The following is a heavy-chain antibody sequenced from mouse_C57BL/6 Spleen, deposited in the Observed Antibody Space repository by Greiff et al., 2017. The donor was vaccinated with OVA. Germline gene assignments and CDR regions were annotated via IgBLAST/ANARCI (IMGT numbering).Heavy chain of an antibody. CDR2: IYPGDGDT. D-gene: IGHD1-1*01. CDR3: ARMRITTVVAHWYFDV. V-gene: IGHV1-82*01. J-gene: IGHJ1*03. CDR1: GYAFSSSW. Sequence: LQESGPELVKPGASVKISCKASGYAFSSSWMNWVKQRPGKGLEWIGRIYPGDGDTNYNGKFKGKATLTADKSSSTAYMQLSSLTSEDSAVYFCARMRITTVVAHWYFDVWGTGTTVTVSS.